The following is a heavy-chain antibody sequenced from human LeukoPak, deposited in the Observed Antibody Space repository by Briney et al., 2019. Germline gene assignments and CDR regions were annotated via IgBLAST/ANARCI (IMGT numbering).Heavy chain of an antibody. Sequence: GGSLRLSCAASGFIFYSYAMHWVRQAPGRGLEYVSAITSSGSSTFYANSVKGRFTISRDNSKNTLYLQMGSLRPDDMAVYYCTRGPGYDYVWGTYRADYWGQGILVTVSS. V-gene: IGHV3-64*01. J-gene: IGHJ4*02. CDR2: ITSSGSST. D-gene: IGHD3-16*02. CDR1: GFIFYSYA. CDR3: TRGPGYDYVWGTYRADY.